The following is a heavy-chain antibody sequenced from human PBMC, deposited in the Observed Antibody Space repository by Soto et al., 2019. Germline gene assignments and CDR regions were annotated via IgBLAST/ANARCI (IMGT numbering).Heavy chain of an antibody. Sequence: PGGSLRLSCTASGFTFGDYAMSWFRQAPGKWLEWVGFIRSKAYGGTTEYAASVKGRFTISRDDSKSIAYLQMNSLKTEDTAVYYCTRDLSVLRYFDWLSVGYYYYGMDVWGQGTTVTVSS. J-gene: IGHJ6*02. CDR3: TRDLSVLRYFDWLSVGYYYYGMDV. D-gene: IGHD3-9*01. CDR2: IRSKAYGGTT. V-gene: IGHV3-49*03. CDR1: GFTFGDYA.